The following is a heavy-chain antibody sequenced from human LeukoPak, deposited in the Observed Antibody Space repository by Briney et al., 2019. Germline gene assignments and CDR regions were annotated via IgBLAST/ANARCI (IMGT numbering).Heavy chain of an antibody. V-gene: IGHV4-30-4*08. J-gene: IGHJ4*02. Sequence: SQTLSLTCTVSGGSISSGDYYWSWIRQPPGKGLEWIGYISYTGITYYNPSLRSRFTISIDTSKSEFSLEMSYVTAADTAVYYCARGNRITMVRGVGGFDYWGQGTLVTVSS. D-gene: IGHD3-10*01. CDR2: ISYTGIT. CDR1: GGSISSGDYY. CDR3: ARGNRITMVRGVGGFDY.